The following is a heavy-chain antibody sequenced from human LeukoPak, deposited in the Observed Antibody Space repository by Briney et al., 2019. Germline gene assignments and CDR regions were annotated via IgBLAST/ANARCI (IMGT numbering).Heavy chain of an antibody. CDR1: GFTFSSYW. CDR2: VKQDGSEK. Sequence: GGSLRLSCAASGFTFSSYWMSWVRQAPGKGLEWVANVKQDGSEKNYVDSVKGRFTISKDNAKNTLYLQMNSLRAEDTAVYYCAKSVEESYYDFWSGYSNGYWGQGTLVTVSS. D-gene: IGHD3-3*01. J-gene: IGHJ4*02. CDR3: AKSVEESYYDFWSGYSNGY. V-gene: IGHV3-7*03.